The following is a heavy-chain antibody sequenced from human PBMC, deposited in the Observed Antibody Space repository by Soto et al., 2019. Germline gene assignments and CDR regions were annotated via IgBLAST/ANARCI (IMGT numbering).Heavy chain of an antibody. Sequence: SVKVSCKASGGTLSSYAISWVRQAPGQGLEWMGGIIPIFGTANYAQKFQGRVTITADESTSTAYMELSSLRSEDTAVYYCARGFKQWLVRYYYYGMDVWGQGATVTVSS. J-gene: IGHJ6*02. CDR2: IIPIFGTA. D-gene: IGHD6-19*01. V-gene: IGHV1-69*13. CDR1: GGTLSSYA. CDR3: ARGFKQWLVRYYYYGMDV.